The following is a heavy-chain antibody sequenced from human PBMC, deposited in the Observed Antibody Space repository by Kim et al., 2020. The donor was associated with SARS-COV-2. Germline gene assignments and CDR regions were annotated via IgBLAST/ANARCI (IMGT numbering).Heavy chain of an antibody. J-gene: IGHJ2*01. Sequence: NYNTSLRRRVTISVDTTKNQFSLKLSSVTAADTAVYYCARYQVANLWYFDLWGRGTLVTVSS. CDR3: ARYQVANLWYFDL. D-gene: IGHD2-15*01. V-gene: IGHV4-59*01.